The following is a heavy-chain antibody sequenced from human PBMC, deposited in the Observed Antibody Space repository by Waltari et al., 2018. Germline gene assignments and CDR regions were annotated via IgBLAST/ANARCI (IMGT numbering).Heavy chain of an antibody. D-gene: IGHD3-22*01. V-gene: IGHV3-49*04. J-gene: IGHJ3*02. CDR2: IRRKAYGGTT. CDR1: GFTFGDYA. CDR3: TRALGIVVVILAGPDAFDI. Sequence: VQLVESGGGLVQPGRSLRLSCTASGFTFGDYAMSWVREAPGKVREWVGFIRRKAYGGTTEYAASVKGRFTISRDDSKSIAYLQMNSLKTEDTAVYYCTRALGIVVVILAGPDAFDIWGQGTMVTVSS.